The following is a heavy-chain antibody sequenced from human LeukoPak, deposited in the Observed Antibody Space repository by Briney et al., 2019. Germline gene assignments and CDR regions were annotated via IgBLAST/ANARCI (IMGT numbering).Heavy chain of an antibody. D-gene: IGHD3-10*01. Sequence: ASVKVSCKASGYTFTSYGISWVRQASGQGLEWTGWISAYNGNTNYAQKLQGRVTMTTDTSTSTAYMELRSLRSDDTAVYYCARNSGSYYWSSFDPWGQGTLVTVSS. CDR1: GYTFTSYG. CDR3: ARNSGSYYWSSFDP. V-gene: IGHV1-18*01. CDR2: ISAYNGNT. J-gene: IGHJ5*02.